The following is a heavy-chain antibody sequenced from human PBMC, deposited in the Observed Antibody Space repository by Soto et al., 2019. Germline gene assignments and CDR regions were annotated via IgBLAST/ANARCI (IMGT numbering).Heavy chain of an antibody. CDR3: ARPAGKQQLDWNNWFDP. CDR2: ISADNGNT. CDR1: GYTFTSYA. D-gene: IGHD6-13*01. J-gene: IGHJ5*02. V-gene: IGHV1-3*01. Sequence: ASVKVSCKASGYTFTSYAMHWVRQAPGQRLEWMGWISADNGNTKYAQKLQGRVTMTTDTSTSTAYMELRSLRSDDTAVYYCARPAGKQQLDWNNWFDPWGQGTLVTVSS.